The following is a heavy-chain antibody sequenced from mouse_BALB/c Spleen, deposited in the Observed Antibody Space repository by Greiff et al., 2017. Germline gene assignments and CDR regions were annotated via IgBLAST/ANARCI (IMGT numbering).Heavy chain of an antibody. V-gene: IGHV3-8*02. D-gene: IGHD2-10*02. CDR1: GDSITSGY. Sequence: EVQLQESGPSLVKPSQTLSLTCSVTGDSITSGYWNWIRKFPGNKLEYMGYISYSGSTYYNPSLKSRISITRDTSKNQYYLQLNSVTTEDTATYYCARWGYGNYEAWFAYWGQGTLVTVSA. CDR3: ARWGYGNYEAWFAY. J-gene: IGHJ3*01. CDR2: ISYSGST.